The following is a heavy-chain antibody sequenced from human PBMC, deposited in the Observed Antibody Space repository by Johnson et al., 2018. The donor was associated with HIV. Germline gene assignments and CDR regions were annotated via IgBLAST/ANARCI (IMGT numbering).Heavy chain of an antibody. Sequence: VQLVESGGGLVQPGGSLRLSCAASGFTFDDYAMHWVRQAPGKGLEWVSGISWNSGSIGFADSVKGRFTISRDTAKNSLYLQMNSLRAEDTALYYCARGRNAFDIWGQGTMVTVSS. CDR1: GFTFDDYA. J-gene: IGHJ3*02. CDR2: ISWNSGSI. V-gene: IGHV3-9*01. CDR3: ARGRNAFDI.